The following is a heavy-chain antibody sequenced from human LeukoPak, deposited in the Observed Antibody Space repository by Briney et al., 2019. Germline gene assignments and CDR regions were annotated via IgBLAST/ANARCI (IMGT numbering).Heavy chain of an antibody. CDR3: AKGLRYSDY. D-gene: IGHD4-17*01. CDR2: ISGSAGST. V-gene: IGHV3-23*01. J-gene: IGHJ4*02. Sequence: RGSLRLSCAPSGFTFSSYAMTWVRQAPGKGLEWVSTISGSAGSTYYADSVKGRFTISGDNSKNTLYLRMNSLRAEDTAVYYCAKGLRYSDYWGQGTLVTVSS. CDR1: GFTFSSYA.